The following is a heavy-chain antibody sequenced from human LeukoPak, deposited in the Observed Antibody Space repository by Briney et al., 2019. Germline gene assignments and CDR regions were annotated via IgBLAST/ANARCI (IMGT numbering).Heavy chain of an antibody. J-gene: IGHJ4*02. CDR2: ISRSGGNT. CDR3: ARVGDRSGNGYSH. Sequence: GGSLRLSCAASGFTISRSSMHWVRQAPGKGLEFVSAISRSGGNTYYANSAKGRFTISRDTSKNTLYLQVGSLRVEDMAVYYCARVGDRSGNGYSHWGQGTLVTVSS. V-gene: IGHV3-64*01. CDR1: GFTISRSS. D-gene: IGHD2-2*03.